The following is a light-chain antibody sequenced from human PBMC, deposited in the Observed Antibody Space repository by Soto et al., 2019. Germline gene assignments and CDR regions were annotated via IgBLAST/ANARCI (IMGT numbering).Light chain of an antibody. CDR3: MQSTQLPPT. V-gene: IGKV2D-29*02. CDR2: EVS. CDR1: QSLLHITGETF. Sequence: DVVMTQTPLSLSVAPGQPASISCKSSQSLLHITGETFLFWYLQKPGQSPQLLIYEVSTRVSGVPDRVRGSGSGTDFTLEISRVETDDVGIYYCMQSTQLPPTFGQGTRLEIK. J-gene: IGKJ5*01.